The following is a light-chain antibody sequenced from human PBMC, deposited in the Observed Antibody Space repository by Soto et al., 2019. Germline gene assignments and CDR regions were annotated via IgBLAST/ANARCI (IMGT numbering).Light chain of an antibody. CDR1: QSISSW. CDR3: QQYNSYWT. V-gene: IGKV1-5*01. J-gene: IGKJ1*01. CDR2: DAS. Sequence: DIQMTQSPSTLSASVGDRVTITCRASQSISSWLAWYQQKPGKAPKLLIYDASSLESGVPSRFSGSGYGTEFTLTISSLQPDDFATYYCQQYNSYWTFGQGTKLEIK.